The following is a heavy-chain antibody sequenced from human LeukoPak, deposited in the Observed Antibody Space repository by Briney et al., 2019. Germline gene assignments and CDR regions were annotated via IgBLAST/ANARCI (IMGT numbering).Heavy chain of an antibody. V-gene: IGHV3-23*01. CDR3: AKGGVYGDYYFDY. J-gene: IGHJ4*02. D-gene: IGHD4-17*01. Sequence: GGSLRLSCAASGFTFSSYAMSWVRQAPGKGLEWVSVISGSGGDTYYADSVKGRFTISGDNSKNTVYLQMNSLRAEDTALYYCAKGGVYGDYYFDYWGQGALVTVSS. CDR1: GFTFSSYA. CDR2: ISGSGGDT.